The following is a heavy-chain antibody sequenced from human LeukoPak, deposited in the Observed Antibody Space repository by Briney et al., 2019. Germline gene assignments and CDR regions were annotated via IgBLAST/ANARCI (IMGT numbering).Heavy chain of an antibody. J-gene: IGHJ4*02. D-gene: IGHD6-13*01. V-gene: IGHV3-20*04. Sequence: GGSLRLSCAASGFIFSNYEMNWVRQAPGKGLEWVSGINWNGGSTGYADSVKGRFTISRDNAKNSLYLQMNSLRAEDTALYYCAREGVIAAAAYFDYWGQGTLVTVSS. CDR2: INWNGGST. CDR3: AREGVIAAAAYFDY. CDR1: GFIFSNYE.